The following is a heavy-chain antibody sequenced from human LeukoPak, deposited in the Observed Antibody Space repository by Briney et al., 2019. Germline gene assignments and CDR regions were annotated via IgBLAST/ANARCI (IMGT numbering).Heavy chain of an antibody. CDR2: INPNSGNT. J-gene: IGHJ1*01. D-gene: IGHD3-22*01. CDR1: GYTFTGYH. CDR3: ASSEYYYDSSGYYGLYFQH. Sequence: ASVKVSCKASGYTFTGYHMHWVRQAPGQGFGWMGWINPNSGNTNYAQKFQGRVTMTRDTSISTAYMELSRLRSDDTAVYYCASSEYYYDSSGYYGLYFQHWGQGTLVTVSS. V-gene: IGHV1-2*02.